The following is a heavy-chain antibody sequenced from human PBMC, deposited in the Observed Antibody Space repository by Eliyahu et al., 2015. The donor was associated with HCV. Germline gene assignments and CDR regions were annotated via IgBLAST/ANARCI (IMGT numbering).Heavy chain of an antibody. CDR2: IIPXFGTA. CDR3: ARSPPFWSGYLTYFDY. Sequence: QVQLVQSGAEVKKPGSSVKVSCKASGGTFXNXAISWVRQAPGQGLXXMGGIIPXFGTANXXQKFQGXVTITADKSTSTAYMELSSLRSEDTAVYYCARSPPFWSGYLTYFDYWGQGTLVTVSS. J-gene: IGHJ4*02. V-gene: IGHV1-69*06. D-gene: IGHD3-3*01. CDR1: GGTFXNXA.